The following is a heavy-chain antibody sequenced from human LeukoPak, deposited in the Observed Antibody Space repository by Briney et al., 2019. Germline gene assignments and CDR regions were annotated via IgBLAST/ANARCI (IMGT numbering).Heavy chain of an antibody. Sequence: PSETLSLTCAVYGGSFSGYYWSWIRQPPGKGLEWIGEINHSGSTYYNPSLKSRVTISVDTSKNQFSLKLSSVTAADTAVYYCARGVIYSYGDYWGQGTLVTVSS. D-gene: IGHD5-18*01. CDR1: GGSFSGYY. CDR2: INHSGST. J-gene: IGHJ4*02. V-gene: IGHV4-34*01. CDR3: ARGVIYSYGDY.